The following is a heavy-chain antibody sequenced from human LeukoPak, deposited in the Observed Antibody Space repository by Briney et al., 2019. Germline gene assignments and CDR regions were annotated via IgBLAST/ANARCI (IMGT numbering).Heavy chain of an antibody. Sequence: SETLSLTCTVSGDSISSHYWSWIRQAPGKGLEWIGYIYYSGSTNYNPSLKSRVTISVDTSKNQFSLKLSSVTAADTAMYYCARLIGDIAVSGTSWFDPWGQGTLVTVSS. V-gene: IGHV4-59*11. CDR1: GDSISSHY. CDR3: ARLIGDIAVSGTSWFDP. D-gene: IGHD6-19*01. CDR2: IYYSGST. J-gene: IGHJ5*02.